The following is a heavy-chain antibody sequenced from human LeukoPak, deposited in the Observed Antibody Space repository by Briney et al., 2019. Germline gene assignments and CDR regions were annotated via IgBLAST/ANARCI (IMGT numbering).Heavy chain of an antibody. D-gene: IGHD1-26*01. V-gene: IGHV3-21*01. J-gene: IGHJ4*02. CDR2: ISSGSTFI. CDR3: TREKVVGASSDY. CDR1: GFTFSSYS. Sequence: KTGGSLRLSCAASGFTFSSYSMNWVRQAPGKGLEWVSSISSGSTFIYYADSVKGRFTISRDNAKNSLYLQMNSLRAEDTAVYYCTREKVVGASSDYWGQGNLVTVSS.